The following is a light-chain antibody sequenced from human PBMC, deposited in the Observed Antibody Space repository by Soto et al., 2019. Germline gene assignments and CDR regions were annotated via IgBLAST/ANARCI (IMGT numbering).Light chain of an antibody. V-gene: IGKV3-20*01. CDR3: QQYGSSPFT. Sequence: EIVLTQSPGTLSLSPGERAALSCRASQSVSSSYLAWYQQKPGQAPRLLLYGASSRATGIADRFSGSGSGTDFPLTISRLEPEDFAVYYCQQYGSSPFTFGPGTKVDIK. J-gene: IGKJ3*01. CDR2: GAS. CDR1: QSVSSSY.